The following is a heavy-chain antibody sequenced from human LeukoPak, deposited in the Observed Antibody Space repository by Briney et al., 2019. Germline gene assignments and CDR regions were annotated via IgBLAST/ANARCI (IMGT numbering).Heavy chain of an antibody. D-gene: IGHD6-13*01. V-gene: IGHV4-4*07. CDR1: GGSISSYY. Sequence: SETLSLTRTVSGGSISSYYWSWIRQPAGKGLEWIGRIYSTGSTNYNPSLKSRVTMSVDTSKNQFSLRLRSVTAADTAVYYCARQIASAGTAGFDFWGQGALVTVSS. CDR3: ARQIASAGTAGFDF. CDR2: IYSTGST. J-gene: IGHJ4*02.